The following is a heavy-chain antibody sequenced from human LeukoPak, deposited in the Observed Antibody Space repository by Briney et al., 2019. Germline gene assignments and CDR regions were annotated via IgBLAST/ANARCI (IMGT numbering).Heavy chain of an antibody. Sequence: GASVKVSCKASGYTFTSYGISWVRQAPGQGLEWMGWISAYNGNTNYAQKLQGRVTMTTDTSTSTAYMELRSLRSDDTAVYYCARSQYDFWSGYYSSFPPKNYMDVWGKGTTVTVSS. CDR2: ISAYNGNT. D-gene: IGHD3-3*01. J-gene: IGHJ6*03. V-gene: IGHV1-18*01. CDR3: ARSQYDFWSGYYSSFPPKNYMDV. CDR1: GYTFTSYG.